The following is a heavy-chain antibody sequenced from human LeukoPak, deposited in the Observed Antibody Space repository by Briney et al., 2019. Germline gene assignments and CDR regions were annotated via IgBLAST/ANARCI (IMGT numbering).Heavy chain of an antibody. J-gene: IGHJ4*02. CDR1: GGTFSSYA. D-gene: IGHD3-22*01. CDR2: IIPILGII. CDR3: ARCPKSYYDNRGYYYDAQIDY. V-gene: IGHV1-69*04. Sequence: SVKVSCKASGGTFSSYAISWVRQAPGQGLECMGRIIPILGIINYAQKFQGRVTITADKSTSTAYMELSSLRSEDTAVYYCARCPKSYYDNRGYYYDAQIDYWGQGTLVTVSS.